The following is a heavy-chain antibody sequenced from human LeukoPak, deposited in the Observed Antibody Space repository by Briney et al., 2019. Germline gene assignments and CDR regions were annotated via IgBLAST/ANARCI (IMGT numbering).Heavy chain of an antibody. CDR1: GGSISSSSYY. J-gene: IGHJ4*02. Sequence: SETLSLTCTVSGGSISSSSYYWGWIRQPPGKGLEWIGSTYYSGSTYYNPSLKSRVTISVDTSKNQFSLKLSSVTAADTAVYYCARQTPPDLNDYWGQGTLVTVSS. D-gene: IGHD1-14*01. CDR2: TYYSGST. CDR3: ARQTPPDLNDY. V-gene: IGHV4-39*01.